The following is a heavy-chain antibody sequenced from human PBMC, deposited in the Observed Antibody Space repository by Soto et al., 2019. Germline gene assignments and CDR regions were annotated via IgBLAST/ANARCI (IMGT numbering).Heavy chain of an antibody. J-gene: IGHJ6*02. D-gene: IGHD1-1*01. CDR1: GGSFSGYY. CDR3: ARWWNPLYYYYYGMDV. V-gene: IGHV4-34*01. CDR2: INHSGST. Sequence: SETLSLTCAVYGGSFSGYYWSWIRQPPGKGLEWIGGINHSGSTNYNPSLKSRVTISVDTSKNQFSLKLSSVTAADTAVYYCARWWNPLYYYYYGMDVWGQGTTVTVSS.